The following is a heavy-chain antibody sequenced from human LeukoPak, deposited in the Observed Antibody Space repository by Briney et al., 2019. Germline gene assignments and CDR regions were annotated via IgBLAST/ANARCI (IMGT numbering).Heavy chain of an antibody. V-gene: IGHV3-48*01. J-gene: IGHJ6*02. Sequence: GGSLRLSCAASGFTFSSYSMNWVRQAPGKGLEWVSYISSSSSTIYYTDSVKGRFTISRDNAKNSLYLQMNSLRAEDTAVYYCARENVAGTDYYYGMDVWGQGTTVTVSS. D-gene: IGHD6-19*01. CDR3: ARENVAGTDYYYGMDV. CDR1: GFTFSSYS. CDR2: ISSSSSTI.